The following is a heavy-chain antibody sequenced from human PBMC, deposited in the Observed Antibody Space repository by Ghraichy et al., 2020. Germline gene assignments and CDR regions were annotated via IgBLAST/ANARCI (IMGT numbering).Heavy chain of an antibody. CDR3: ASGGPKWFASFDY. CDR1: GGSISSYY. Sequence: SETLSLTCTVSGGSISSYYWSWIRQPPGKGLEWIGYIYYSGSTNYNPSLKSRVTISVDTSKNQFSLKLSSVTAADTAVYYCASGGPKWFASFDYWGQGTLVTVSS. V-gene: IGHV4-59*01. CDR2: IYYSGST. J-gene: IGHJ4*02. D-gene: IGHD3-10*01.